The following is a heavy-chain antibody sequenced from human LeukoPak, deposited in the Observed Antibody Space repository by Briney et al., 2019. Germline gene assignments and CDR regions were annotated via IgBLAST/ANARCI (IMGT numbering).Heavy chain of an antibody. V-gene: IGHV1-69*13. J-gene: IGHJ4*02. CDR1: GYTFTSYA. CDR2: IIPIFGTA. Sequence: SVKVSCEASGYTFTSYAISWVRQAPGQGLEWMGGIIPIFGTANYAQKFQGRVSITADESTSTTYMELSSLRSEDTAVYYCTRAGIAAAGTLDYWGQGTLVTVSS. CDR3: TRAGIAAAGTLDY. D-gene: IGHD6-13*01.